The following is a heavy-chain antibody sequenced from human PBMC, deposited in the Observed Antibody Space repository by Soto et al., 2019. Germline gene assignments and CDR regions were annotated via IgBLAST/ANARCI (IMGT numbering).Heavy chain of an antibody. V-gene: IGHV3-43*01. D-gene: IGHD6-19*01. CDR3: TKDTAIAVAGFVYYGMDV. Sequence: PGGSLRLSCAASGFTFDDYTMLWVRQRPGKGLEWVSLITWDGSSTFYADSVKGRFTISRDNRKKFLYLQMNSLRIEDTGLYYCTKDTAIAVAGFVYYGMDVWGQGTTVTVSS. CDR2: ITWDGSST. CDR1: GFTFDDYT. J-gene: IGHJ6*02.